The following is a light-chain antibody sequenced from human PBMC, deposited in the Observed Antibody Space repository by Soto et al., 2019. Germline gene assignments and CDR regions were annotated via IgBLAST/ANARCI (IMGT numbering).Light chain of an antibody. Sequence: DIVMTQTPLSLSVTPGQPASISCKSSESLLPSGGKTFLYWFLQKSGQPPQVLIYDVSSRFPGVPDRFSGSGSGTDFTLKIRRVEAEDAGVYYCTQSTQLPFTFGPGTKVDVK. CDR2: DVS. V-gene: IGKV2D-29*01. CDR3: TQSTQLPFT. J-gene: IGKJ3*01. CDR1: ESLLPSGGKTF.